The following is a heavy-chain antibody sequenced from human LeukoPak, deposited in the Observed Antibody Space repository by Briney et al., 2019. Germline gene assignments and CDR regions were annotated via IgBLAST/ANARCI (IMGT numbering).Heavy chain of an antibody. CDR2: IYHDGRI. CDR1: GYSISSGYY. Sequence: SETLSLTCTVSGYSISSGYYWGWIRQPPGKGLEWIGSIYHDGRIDYNPSLKSRVTISRDTSNDQFSLKLSSVTAADTAMYYCARDTSPGITGTYWGQGTLVTVSS. V-gene: IGHV4-38-2*02. CDR3: ARDTSPGITGTY. J-gene: IGHJ4*02. D-gene: IGHD1-20*01.